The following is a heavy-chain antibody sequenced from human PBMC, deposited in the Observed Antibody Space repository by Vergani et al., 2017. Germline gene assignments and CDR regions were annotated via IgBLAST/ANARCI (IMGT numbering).Heavy chain of an antibody. CDR1: GGTFSSYA. CDR3: ARELGLSNYEIRHDAFDI. J-gene: IGHJ3*02. D-gene: IGHD4-11*01. Sequence: QVQLVQSGAEVKKPGSSVKVSCKASGGTFSSYAISWVRQAPGQGLEWMGGIIPIFGTANYAQKFQGRVTITADESTSTAYMELSSLRSEDTAVYYCARELGLSNYEIRHDAFDIWGQGTMVTVSS. CDR2: IIPIFGTA. V-gene: IGHV1-69*01.